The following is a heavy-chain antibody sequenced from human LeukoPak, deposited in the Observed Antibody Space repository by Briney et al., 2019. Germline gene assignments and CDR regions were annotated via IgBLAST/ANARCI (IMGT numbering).Heavy chain of an antibody. CDR1: GFTFSRFA. V-gene: IGHV3-30*18. D-gene: IGHD3-22*01. J-gene: IGHJ3*02. CDR3: AKDQWDYYDTSGRPGALDI. CDR2: ISFEGRNT. Sequence: GRSLRLSCVVSGFTFSRFAMHWVRQAPGKGLEWVAHISFEGRNTYYADSVKGRFTISRDNSENMLYLQMNSLRAEDTAAYYCAKDQWDYYDTSGRPGALDIWGQGTMVTVSS.